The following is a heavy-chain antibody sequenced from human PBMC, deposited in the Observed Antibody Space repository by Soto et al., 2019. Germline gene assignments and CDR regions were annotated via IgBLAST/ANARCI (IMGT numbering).Heavy chain of an antibody. CDR2: ISYDGNNK. CDR1: GFTFSTYG. Sequence: PGGSLRLSCVASGFTFSTYGMHWVRQAPGKGLEWVAVISYDGNNKYYADSVKGRFTISRDNSKNTLYLQMSSLRAEDTAVYYCAKSVYNWNDGFFDYWGQGTLVTVSS. J-gene: IGHJ4*02. D-gene: IGHD1-1*01. V-gene: IGHV3-30*18. CDR3: AKSVYNWNDGFFDY.